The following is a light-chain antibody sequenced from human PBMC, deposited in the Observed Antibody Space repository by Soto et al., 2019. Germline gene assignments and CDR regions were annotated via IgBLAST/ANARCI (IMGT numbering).Light chain of an antibody. Sequence: QSALAQPASVSGSPGQSITISCTGTSSDVGGYNYVSWYQQHPGKAPKLMICEVSDWPSGVSNRFSGSKSGNTASLTISGLQAEDEADYYCSSYTSISTFVFGTGTQLTVL. J-gene: IGLJ1*01. CDR3: SSYTSISTFV. CDR1: SSDVGGYNY. CDR2: EVS. V-gene: IGLV2-14*01.